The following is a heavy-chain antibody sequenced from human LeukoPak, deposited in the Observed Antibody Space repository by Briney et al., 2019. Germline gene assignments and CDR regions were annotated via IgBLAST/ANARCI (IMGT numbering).Heavy chain of an antibody. V-gene: IGHV3-23*01. CDR3: AKGASSSGGYYYYMDV. Sequence: GGSLRLSCAASGFTFTSYAMSWVRQAPGKGLEWVSGISGSGSSTYYGDSVKGRFTISRDNSKNTLYLQMNSLRAEDTAVYYCAKGASSSGGYYYYMDVWGKGTTVTVSS. CDR2: ISGSGSST. CDR1: GFTFTSYA. J-gene: IGHJ6*03. D-gene: IGHD6-13*01.